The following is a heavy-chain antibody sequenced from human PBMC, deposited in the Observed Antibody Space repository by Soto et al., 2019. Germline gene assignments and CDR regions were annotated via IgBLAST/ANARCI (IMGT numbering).Heavy chain of an antibody. CDR2: IYSGGST. D-gene: IGHD6-19*01. J-gene: IGHJ5*02. CDR3: ARVSAGDSWFVP. Sequence: GGSLRLSCAASGFTVSSNYMSWVRQAPGKGPEWVSVIYSGGSTYYADSVKGRFTLSRDNSKNTLYLQMNSLRVEDTAVYYCARVSAGDSWFVPWGQGILVTVSS. CDR1: GFTVSSNY. V-gene: IGHV3-53*01.